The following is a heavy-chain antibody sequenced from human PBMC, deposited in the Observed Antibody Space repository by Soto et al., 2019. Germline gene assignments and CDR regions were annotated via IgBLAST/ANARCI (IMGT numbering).Heavy chain of an antibody. J-gene: IGHJ4*02. CDR2: IYYSGST. CDR1: GGSISSYY. CDR3: ARFPGIDGVHTPYFDY. V-gene: IGHV4-59*08. Sequence: SETLSLTCTVSGGSISSYYWSWIRQPPGKGLEWIGYIYYSGSTNYNPSLKSRVTISVDTSKNQFSLKMSSVTATDTAVYFCARFPGIDGVHTPYFDYWGQGILVTVSS. D-gene: IGHD3-3*01.